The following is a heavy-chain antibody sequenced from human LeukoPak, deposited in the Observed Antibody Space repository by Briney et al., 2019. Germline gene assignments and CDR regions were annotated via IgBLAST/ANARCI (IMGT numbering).Heavy chain of an antibody. V-gene: IGHV3-33*06. CDR2: IWYDGSNK. J-gene: IGHJ4*02. Sequence: GGSLRLSCAASGFTFSSYGMHWVRQAPGKGLEWVAVIWYDGSNKYYADSVKGRFTISRDDSKNTLYLQMNSLRAEDTAVYYCAKAAYCSGGSCYHFDYWGQGTLVTVSS. CDR1: GFTFSSYG. D-gene: IGHD2-15*01. CDR3: AKAAYCSGGSCYHFDY.